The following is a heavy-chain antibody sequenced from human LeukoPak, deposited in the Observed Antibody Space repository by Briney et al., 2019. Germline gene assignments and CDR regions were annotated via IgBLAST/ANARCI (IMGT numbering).Heavy chain of an antibody. Sequence: GASVKVSCKASGYNFIKYVIHWVRQAPGQRLEWMGWINAGSAYTKVSQSFQDRVTITRDTSASTAYLEVSSLRYEDRAVYYCARDVGISLRWSPDNWGQGTLVIVSS. D-gene: IGHD3-10*01. V-gene: IGHV1-3*01. CDR3: ARDVGISLRWSPDN. CDR2: INAGSAYT. J-gene: IGHJ4*02. CDR1: GYNFIKYV.